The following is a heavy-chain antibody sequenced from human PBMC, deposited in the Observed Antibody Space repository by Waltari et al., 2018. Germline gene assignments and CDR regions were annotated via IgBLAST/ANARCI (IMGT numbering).Heavy chain of an antibody. J-gene: IGHJ4*02. CDR1: GDSIRSYY. V-gene: IGHV4-59*08. CDR2: GYYTGST. CDR3: ARRRYYDSSGYYLDY. D-gene: IGHD3-22*01. Sequence: QVQLQESGPGLVKPSETLSLTCTVSGDSIRSYYWSWIRQPPGKGLEWIGYGYYTGSTNYNPSLKSRVTISVDASKNQFSLKLSSMTAADTAMYYCARRRYYDSSGYYLDYWGQGTLVTVSS.